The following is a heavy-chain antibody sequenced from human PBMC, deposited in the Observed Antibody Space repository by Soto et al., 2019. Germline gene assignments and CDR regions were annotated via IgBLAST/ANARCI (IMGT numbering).Heavy chain of an antibody. V-gene: IGHV1-69*13. J-gene: IGHJ6*02. CDR3: ARTRPAEYYYYGMDV. CDR1: GGTFSSYA. CDR2: IIPIFGTA. Sequence: SVKVSCKASGGTFSSYAISWVRQAPGQGLEWMGGIIPIFGTANYAQKFQGRVTITADESTSTAYMELSSLRSEDTAVYYCARTRPAEYYYYGMDVWGQGTTVTVSS.